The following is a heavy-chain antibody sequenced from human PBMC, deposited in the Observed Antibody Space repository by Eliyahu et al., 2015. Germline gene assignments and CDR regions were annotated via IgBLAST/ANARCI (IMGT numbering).Heavy chain of an antibody. V-gene: IGHV1-8*01. Sequence: QALLLQSGAEVKKPGASVKVACKASGYTFTKYEINWVRQATGQGLEWMGWMNPNSGQTGYAQKFQDRVTMTRDISTTTAYLELRSLISDDTAIYYCASVAVGWWGHGTLVTVSS. J-gene: IGHJ4*01. CDR2: MNPNSGQT. D-gene: IGHD2-15*01. CDR3: ASVAVGW. CDR1: GYTFTKYE.